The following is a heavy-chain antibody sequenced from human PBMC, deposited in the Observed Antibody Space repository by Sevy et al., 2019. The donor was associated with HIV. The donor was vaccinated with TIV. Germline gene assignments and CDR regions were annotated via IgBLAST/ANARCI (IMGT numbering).Heavy chain of an antibody. CDR2: IRGKAYGGTI. J-gene: IGHJ3*02. CDR1: GFTFVDYA. Sequence: GGSLRLSCTASGFTFVDYAMSWVRQAPGKGLEWVGFIRGKAYGGTIEYAASVKGRFTISRDESKSIAYLQMNSLKTEDTAVYYCTRYCSSSSCERTNWVDAFDIWGQGTMVTVSS. V-gene: IGHV3-49*04. D-gene: IGHD2-2*01. CDR3: TRYCSSSSCERTNWVDAFDI.